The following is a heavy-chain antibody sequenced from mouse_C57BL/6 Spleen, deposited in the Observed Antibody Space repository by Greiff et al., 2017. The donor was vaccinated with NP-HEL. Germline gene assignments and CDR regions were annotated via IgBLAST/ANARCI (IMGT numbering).Heavy chain of an antibody. V-gene: IGHV1-69*01. J-gene: IGHJ2*01. CDR2: IDPSDSYT. D-gene: IGHD1-1*01. Sequence: QVQLQQPGAELVMPGASVKLSCKASGYTFTSYWMHWVKQRPGQGLEWIGEIDPSDSYTNYNQKFKGKSTLTVDKSSSTAYMQLSSLTSEDSAVYYCARKGSYYGTLDYWGQGTTLTVSS. CDR3: ARKGSYYGTLDY. CDR1: GYTFTSYW.